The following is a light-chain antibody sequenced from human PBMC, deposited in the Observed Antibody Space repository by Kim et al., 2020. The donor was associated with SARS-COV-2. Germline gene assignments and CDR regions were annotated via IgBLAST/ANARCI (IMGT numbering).Light chain of an antibody. V-gene: IGKV1-5*03. CDR2: KAS. Sequence: TLSASVGDRVTITCRASQIISNWLAWYQQKPGKAPKLLIYKASTLQSGVPSRFSGSGSGTEFSLTISSLQPDDFATYYCQLYNSYTFGQGTKLEI. CDR3: QLYNSYT. CDR1: QIISNW. J-gene: IGKJ2*01.